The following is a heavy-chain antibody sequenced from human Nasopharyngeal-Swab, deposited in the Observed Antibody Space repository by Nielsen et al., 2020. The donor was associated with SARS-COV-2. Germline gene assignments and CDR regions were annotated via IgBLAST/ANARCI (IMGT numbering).Heavy chain of an antibody. CDR2: ISWNSGSI. D-gene: IGHD5-18*01. J-gene: IGHJ2*01. CDR1: GFTFDDYA. Sequence: SLKISCAASGFTFDDYAMHWVRQAQGKGLEWVSGISWNSGSIGYADSVKGRFTISRDNAKNSLYLQMNSLRAEDTALYYCAKVSGYSYGTYWYFDLWGRGTLVTVSS. CDR3: AKVSGYSYGTYWYFDL. V-gene: IGHV3-9*01.